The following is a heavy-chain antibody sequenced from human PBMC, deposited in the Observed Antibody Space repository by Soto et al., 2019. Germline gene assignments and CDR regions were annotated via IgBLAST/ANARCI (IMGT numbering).Heavy chain of an antibody. Sequence: QVQLVQSGAEVKKPGSSVKVSCKASGGTFSSYAISGGRQAPGQGIEWMGGIIPIFCTANSAQKVQGRVTINEHESTSTAYMELSSLRSEYTAVYYCARGPSHEQDAFDIWGQGTMVTRSS. CDR1: GGTFSSYA. CDR3: ARGPSHEQDAFDI. CDR2: IIPIFCTA. V-gene: IGHV1-69*01. J-gene: IGHJ3*02.